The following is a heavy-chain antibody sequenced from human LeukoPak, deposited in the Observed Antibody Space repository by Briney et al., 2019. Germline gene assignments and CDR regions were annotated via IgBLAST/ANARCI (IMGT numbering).Heavy chain of an antibody. V-gene: IGHV3-30*14. CDR2: ISYDGSNK. Sequence: GGSLRLSCAASGFTFSSYAMHWVRQAPGKGLEWVAVISYDGSNKYYADSVKGRFTISRDNSKNTLYLQMNSLRPEDTAVYYCARDLPPAPWNGMDVWGQGTTVTVSS. J-gene: IGHJ6*02. D-gene: IGHD2-2*01. CDR1: GFTFSSYA. CDR3: ARDLPPAPWNGMDV.